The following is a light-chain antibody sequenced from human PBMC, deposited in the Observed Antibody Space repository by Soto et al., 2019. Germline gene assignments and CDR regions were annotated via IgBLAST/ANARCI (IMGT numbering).Light chain of an antibody. CDR3: FSYTSSRTYV. CDR1: TSDVGGYNF. V-gene: IGLV2-14*03. J-gene: IGLJ1*01. CDR2: DVT. Sequence: SVLTQPASVSGSPGQSITISCTGATSDVGGYNFVSWYQQHPGKVPKLIIYDVTNRPSGVSNRFSGSKSGNTASLTISGLQVEDEADYYCFSYTSSRTYVFGTGTKLTVL.